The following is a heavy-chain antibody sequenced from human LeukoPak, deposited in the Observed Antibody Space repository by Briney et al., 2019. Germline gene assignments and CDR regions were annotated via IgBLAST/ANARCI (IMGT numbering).Heavy chain of an antibody. CDR1: GYTFTGYY. CDR3: ARAGYDSSGYYSY. V-gene: IGHV1-46*01. Sequence: ASVKVSCKASGYTFTGYYMHWLRQAPGQGLEWVGLINPTGGSTTYAQNFQGRVTMTRDTSTTTVYMEVSSLRSEDTAVYYCARAGYDSSGYYSYWGKGTLVTVSS. CDR2: INPTGGST. D-gene: IGHD3-22*01. J-gene: IGHJ4*02.